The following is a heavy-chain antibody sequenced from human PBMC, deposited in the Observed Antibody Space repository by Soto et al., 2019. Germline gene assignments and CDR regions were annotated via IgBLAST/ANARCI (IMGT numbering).Heavy chain of an antibody. CDR1: GGSLSNYG. CDR2: IIPVFGTP. J-gene: IGHJ6*02. Sequence: QVQLVQSGAEVKKPGPSVKVSCKASGGSLSNYGISWVRQAPGQGLEWMGAIIPVFGTPNNAQKFQDRVTITADESTTTVYMEVRSLTSEDTAVYYCARGDATKIVVTTYYAMDVWGQGTTVTVSS. V-gene: IGHV1-69*12. CDR3: ARGDATKIVVTTYYAMDV. D-gene: IGHD3-22*01.